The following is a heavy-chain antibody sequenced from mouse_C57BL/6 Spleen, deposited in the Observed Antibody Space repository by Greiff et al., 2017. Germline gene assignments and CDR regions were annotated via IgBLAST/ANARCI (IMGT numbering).Heavy chain of an antibody. D-gene: IGHD4-1*01. CDR2: IDPSDSYT. Sequence: QVQLQQPGAELVMPGASVKLSCKASGYTFTSYWMHWVKQRPGQGLEWIGEIDPSDSYTNYNQKFKGKSTLTVDKSSSTAYMQLSSLTSEDSAVYYRARVGTGGGDAMDYWGQGTSVTVSS. V-gene: IGHV1-69*01. J-gene: IGHJ4*01. CDR3: ARVGTGGGDAMDY. CDR1: GYTFTSYW.